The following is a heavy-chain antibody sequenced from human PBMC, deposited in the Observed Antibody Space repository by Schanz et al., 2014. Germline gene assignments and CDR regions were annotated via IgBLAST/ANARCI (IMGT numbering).Heavy chain of an antibody. Sequence: EVQLVESGGGVVRPGGSLRLSCAASGFTFDDYAMSWVRQAPGKGLEWVSAINWSDGSTGYADSVKGRFTISRDNGKNSLYLQMNSLRAEDTALYYCARDFPYVAGSYYKGFGYCGQGTLVTDSS. V-gene: IGHV3-20*04. D-gene: IGHD3-10*01. CDR2: INWSDGST. CDR1: GFTFDDYA. J-gene: IGHJ4*02. CDR3: ARDFPYVAGSYYKGFGY.